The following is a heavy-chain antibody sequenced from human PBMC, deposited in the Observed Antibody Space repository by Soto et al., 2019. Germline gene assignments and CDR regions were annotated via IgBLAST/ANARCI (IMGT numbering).Heavy chain of an antibody. D-gene: IGHD3-10*01. Sequence: EVQLVESGGGLVQPGGSLRLSCAASGFTFSSNWMHWVRQVPGKGLVWVSRINNDGSSTSYADSVKGRLTISRDNAKNTLYLQVNSLRDEDTAVYYCASGGVAGSGTYYNDYWGRGTLVTVSS. CDR3: ASGGVAGSGTYYNDY. CDR2: INNDGSST. V-gene: IGHV3-74*01. CDR1: GFTFSSNW. J-gene: IGHJ4*02.